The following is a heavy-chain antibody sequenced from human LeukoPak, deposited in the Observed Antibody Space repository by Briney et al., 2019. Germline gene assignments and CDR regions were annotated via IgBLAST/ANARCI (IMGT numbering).Heavy chain of an antibody. CDR1: GGSISSSSYY. J-gene: IGHJ4*02. V-gene: IGHV4-39*07. CDR2: IYYSGST. D-gene: IGHD3-3*01. Sequence: PSETLSLTCTVSGGSISSSSYYWGWIRQPPGKGLEWIGSIYYSGSTYYNPSLKSRVTISVDTSKNQSSLKLSSVTDADTAVYYCARDRSGYDVFDYWGQGTPVTVSS. CDR3: ARDRSGYDVFDY.